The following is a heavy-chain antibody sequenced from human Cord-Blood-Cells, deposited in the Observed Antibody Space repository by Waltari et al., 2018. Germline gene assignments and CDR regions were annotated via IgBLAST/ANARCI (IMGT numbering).Heavy chain of an antibody. CDR1: GFTFSSYG. V-gene: IGHV3-33*01. J-gene: IGHJ2*01. CDR3: ARDSPLTGDWYFDL. CDR2: IWYDGSNK. Sequence: VQLVESGGGVVQRGRSLRLSCAASGFTFSSYGLHRVRPAPGKGLEWVAVIWYDGSNKYYADSVKGRFTISRDNSKNTLYLQMNSLRAEDTAVYYCARDSPLTGDWYFDLWGRGTLVTVSS. D-gene: IGHD7-27*01.